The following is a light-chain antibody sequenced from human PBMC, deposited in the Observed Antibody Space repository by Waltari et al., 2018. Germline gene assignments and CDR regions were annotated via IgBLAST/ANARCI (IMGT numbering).Light chain of an antibody. Sequence: DIVMSQPPPAIAASLGGRATIICNSTQSVLYSSNNKNYLAYYQQKPGQPPKLLIYCASTRDSGIPDRFSGSGSGTDFTLTISGLQAEDFAVYYCQHYFSPPWTFGQGTKVEIK. CDR3: QHYFSPPWT. J-gene: IGKJ1*01. CDR1: QSVLYSSNNKNY. CDR2: CAS. V-gene: IGKV4-1*01.